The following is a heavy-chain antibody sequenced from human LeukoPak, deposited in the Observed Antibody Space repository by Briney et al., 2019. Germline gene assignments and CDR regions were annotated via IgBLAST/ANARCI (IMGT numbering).Heavy chain of an antibody. CDR1: GFTFSSSG. CDR3: AKEASRGSSFAYTPIEKPYYLDY. CDR2: IRYGGSHK. J-gene: IGHJ4*02. Sequence: GGSLRLSCAASGFTFSSSGMHWVRQAPGKGLEWVAFIRYGGSHKYYADSVKGRFTIFRDNSKNTLFLQMNSLRAEDTAVYYCAKEASRGSSFAYTPIEKPYYLDYWGQGTLVTVSS. D-gene: IGHD5-18*01. V-gene: IGHV3-30*02.